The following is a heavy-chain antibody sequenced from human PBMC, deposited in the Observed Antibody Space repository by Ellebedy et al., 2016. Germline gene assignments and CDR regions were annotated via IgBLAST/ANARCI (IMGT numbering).Heavy chain of an antibody. CDR2: ISGSGGST. CDR1: GFTFSSYA. CDR3: AKDPTSSYYFDY. J-gene: IGHJ4*02. Sequence: GGSLRLSXAASGFTFSSYAMSWVRQAPGKGLEWVSAISGSGGSTYYADSVKGRFTISRDNSKNTLYLQMNSLRAEDTAVYYCAKDPTSSYYFDYWGQGTLVTVSS. V-gene: IGHV3-23*01.